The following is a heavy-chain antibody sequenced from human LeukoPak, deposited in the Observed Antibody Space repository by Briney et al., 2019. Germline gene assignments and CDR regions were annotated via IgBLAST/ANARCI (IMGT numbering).Heavy chain of an antibody. CDR2: ISSGSSTI. CDR3: AKDPVAETYYYYYGMDV. J-gene: IGHJ6*02. V-gene: IGHV3-48*02. CDR1: GFTFSSYS. Sequence: GGSLRLSCAASGFTFSSYSLNWVRQAPGKGLDWVAHISSGSSTILYADSVKGRFTISRDNAKNSLYLQMNSLRDEDTAVYYCAKDPVAETYYYYYGMDVWGQGTTVTVSS. D-gene: IGHD6-19*01.